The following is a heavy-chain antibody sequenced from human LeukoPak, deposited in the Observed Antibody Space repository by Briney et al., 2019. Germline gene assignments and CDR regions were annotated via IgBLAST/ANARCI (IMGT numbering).Heavy chain of an antibody. CDR2: IYYSGST. V-gene: IGHV4-59*01. Sequence: PSETLSLTCTVSGGSISSYYWSWIRQPPGKGLEWIGYIYYSGSTNYNPSLKSRVTISVDTSKNQFSLKLSSVTAADTAVYYCARESAEDSSGWYYFDYWGQGTLVTVSS. D-gene: IGHD6-19*01. J-gene: IGHJ4*02. CDR1: GGSISSYY. CDR3: ARESAEDSSGWYYFDY.